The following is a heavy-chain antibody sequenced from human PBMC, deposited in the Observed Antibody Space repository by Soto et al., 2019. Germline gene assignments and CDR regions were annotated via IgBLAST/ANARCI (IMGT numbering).Heavy chain of an antibody. D-gene: IGHD2-21*01. J-gene: IGHJ5*02. Sequence: EVQLVESGGDLVKPGGSLRLSCAASGFIFSHAWFHWVRQPPGKGLELVARVKNNGGATDYAPSVQGRFTISRDDSKDTVYRQMSSLTSEDTAIYYCAADLGPAYDSNNWFDPWGQGTLVTVSS. V-gene: IGHV3-15*07. CDR1: GFIFSHAW. CDR3: AADLGPAYDSNNWFDP. CDR2: VKNNGGAT.